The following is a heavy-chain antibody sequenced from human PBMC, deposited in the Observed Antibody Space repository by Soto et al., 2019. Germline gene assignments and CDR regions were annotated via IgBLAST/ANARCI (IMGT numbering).Heavy chain of an antibody. Sequence: ASVKVSCKASGYTFTSYGISWVRQAPGQGLEWMGWISAYNGNTNYAQKLQGRVTMTTDTSTSTAYMELRSLRSDDTAVYYCARDPYSSSWYREYYGMDVWGQGTTVTVS. D-gene: IGHD6-13*01. CDR3: ARDPYSSSWYREYYGMDV. CDR2: ISAYNGNT. V-gene: IGHV1-18*01. J-gene: IGHJ6*02. CDR1: GYTFTSYG.